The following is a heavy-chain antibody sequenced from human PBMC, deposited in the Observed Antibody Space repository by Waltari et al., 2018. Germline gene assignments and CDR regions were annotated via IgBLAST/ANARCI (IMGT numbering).Heavy chain of an antibody. Sequence: QVQLVQSGAEVKKPGASVKVSCKASGYTFTGYYMHWVRQAPGQGLEWMGWINPNSGGTNYAKKFQCRVTMTRDTSNSTAYMELSRLRSDDTAVYYCARSDQLLFAPFDPWGQGTLVTVSS. D-gene: IGHD2-2*01. CDR3: ARSDQLLFAPFDP. CDR2: INPNSGGT. V-gene: IGHV1-2*02. CDR1: GYTFTGYY. J-gene: IGHJ5*02.